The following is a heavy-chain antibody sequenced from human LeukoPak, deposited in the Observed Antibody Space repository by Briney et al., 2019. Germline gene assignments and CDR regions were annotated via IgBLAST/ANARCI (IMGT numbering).Heavy chain of an antibody. J-gene: IGHJ3*02. V-gene: IGHV3-21*01. CDR1: GFTFLSYT. Sequence: GGSLRLSCAASGFTFLSYTMSWVRQAPGKGLEWVSSISSGSDYILYADSVRGRFTISRDNAGNSLSLQMNSLGDEDTAVYYCARSPVEDAFDIWGQGTRVTVSS. CDR2: ISSGSDYI. CDR3: ARSPVEDAFDI.